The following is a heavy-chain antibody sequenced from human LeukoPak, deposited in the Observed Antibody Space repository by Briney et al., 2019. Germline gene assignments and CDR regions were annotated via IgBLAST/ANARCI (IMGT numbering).Heavy chain of an antibody. V-gene: IGHV3-21*01. J-gene: IGHJ4*02. Sequence: GSLRLSCEASRFTFTTYSMTWVRQAPGKGLEWVSIISSGSSAIFSADALKGRFTISRDNAKNSVYLQMNSLTDEDTAVYYCARGGGSGRYGLPFDSWGQGTLVTVSS. D-gene: IGHD6-13*01. CDR3: ARGGGSGRYGLPFDS. CDR2: ISSGSSAI. CDR1: RFTFTTYS.